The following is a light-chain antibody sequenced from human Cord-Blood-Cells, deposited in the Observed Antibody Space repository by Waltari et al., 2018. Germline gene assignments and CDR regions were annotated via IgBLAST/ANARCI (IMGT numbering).Light chain of an antibody. V-gene: IGLV3-19*01. J-gene: IGLJ1*01. CDR3: NSRDSSGNFYV. Sequence: SSELTQDPAVSVALGQTVRITCQGDSLRSYYASWYQQKPGQAPVLVIYGKNNRPSGIPDRFSGSSSGNTASLTITGAQAEDEADYYCNSRDSSGNFYVFGTGTKVNVL. CDR1: SLRSYY. CDR2: GKN.